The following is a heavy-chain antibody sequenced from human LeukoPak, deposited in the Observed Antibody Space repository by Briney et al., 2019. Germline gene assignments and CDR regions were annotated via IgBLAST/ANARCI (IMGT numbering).Heavy chain of an antibody. CDR2: IRSKANSYAT. CDR3: TSIVVVPAATDAFDI. Sequence: GGSLRLSCAASGFTFSGSAMHWVRQASGKGLEWVGRIRSKANSYATAYAASVKGRFTISRDDSKNTAYLQMNSLKTEDTAVYYCTSIVVVPAATDAFDIWGQGTMVTVSS. V-gene: IGHV3-73*01. J-gene: IGHJ3*02. CDR1: GFTFSGSA. D-gene: IGHD2-2*01.